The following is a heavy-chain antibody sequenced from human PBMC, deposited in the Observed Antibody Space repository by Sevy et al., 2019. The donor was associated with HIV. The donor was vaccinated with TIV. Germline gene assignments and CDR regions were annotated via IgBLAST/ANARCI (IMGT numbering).Heavy chain of an antibody. J-gene: IGHJ4*02. V-gene: IGHV3-23*01. CDR2: ISGSGGST. CDR3: AKGTHYDFWSGPDY. Sequence: GSLRLSCAASGFTFSSYAMSWVRQAPGKGLEWVSAISGSGGSTYDADSVKGRFTISRDNSKNTLYLQMNSLRAEDTAVYYCAKGTHYDFWSGPDYWGQGTLVTVYS. D-gene: IGHD3-3*01. CDR1: GFTFSSYA.